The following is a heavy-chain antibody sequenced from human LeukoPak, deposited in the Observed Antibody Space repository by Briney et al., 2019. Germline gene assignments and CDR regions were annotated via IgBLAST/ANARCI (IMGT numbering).Heavy chain of an antibody. CDR2: ISAYNGNT. CDR3: AREISSRYYDILTGFDNWFDP. V-gene: IGHV1-18*01. CDR1: GYTFTSYG. Sequence: GASVKVSCKASGYTFTSYGISWVRQAPGQGLEWMGWISAYNGNTNYAQKLQGRVTMTTDTSTSTAYMELRSLRSDDTAVYYCAREISSRYYDILTGFDNWFDPWGQGTLVTVSS. J-gene: IGHJ5*02. D-gene: IGHD3-9*01.